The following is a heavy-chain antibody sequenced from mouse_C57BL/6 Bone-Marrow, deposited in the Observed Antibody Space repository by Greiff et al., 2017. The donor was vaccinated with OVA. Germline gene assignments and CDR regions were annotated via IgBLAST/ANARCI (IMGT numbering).Heavy chain of an antibody. V-gene: IGHV1-80*01. D-gene: IGHD1-1*01. CDR1: GYAFSSYW. J-gene: IGHJ1*03. CDR2: IYPGDGDT. CDR3: ARWGYGSSHWYFDV. Sequence: VQLQESGAELVKPGASVKISCKASGYAFSSYWMNWVKQRPGKGLEWIGQIYPGDGDTNSNGKFKGKATLTADKSSSTAYMQLSSLTSEDSAVYFCARWGYGSSHWYFDVWGTGTTVTVSS.